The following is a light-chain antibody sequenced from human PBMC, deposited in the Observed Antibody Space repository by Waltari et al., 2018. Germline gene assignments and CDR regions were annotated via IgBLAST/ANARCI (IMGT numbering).Light chain of an antibody. CDR2: DAS. Sequence: EIVLTQSPATLSLSTGERATLSCRASQSVSSYLAWYQQKPGQDPRLLIYDASTRATGNPARFSGRGSGTDVTLTISSLGPEDSAVYDCHQRSNWSTGVFTFGPGTKVDIK. CDR3: HQRSNWSTGVFT. V-gene: IGKV3-11*01. CDR1: QSVSSY. J-gene: IGKJ3*01.